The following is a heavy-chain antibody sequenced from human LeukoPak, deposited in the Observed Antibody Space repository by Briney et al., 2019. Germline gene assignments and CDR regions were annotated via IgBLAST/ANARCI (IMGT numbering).Heavy chain of an antibody. CDR1: QFTFSSYW. CDR2: IKQDGSEK. D-gene: IGHD6-19*01. J-gene: IGHJ3*02. CDR3: ARGYTSPWDRAFDI. Sequence: GGSLRFFCAASQFTFSSYWMNWVRQAPGKGLEWVANIKQDGSEKYYVDSVKGRFTISRDNAKNSLYLQMNSLRAEDTAVYYCARGYTSPWDRAFDIWGQGTMVTVSS. V-gene: IGHV3-7*01.